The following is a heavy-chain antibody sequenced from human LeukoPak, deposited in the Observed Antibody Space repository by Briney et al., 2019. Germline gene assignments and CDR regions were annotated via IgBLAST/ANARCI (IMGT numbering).Heavy chain of an antibody. Sequence: GGSLRLSCAASGFSFSTYWMHWVRQAPGEGLVWVSRINSDGTTINYADSVKGRFTISRDNSKNTLYLQMNSLRAEDTAVYYCARGDPDISFGVVGEAFDIWGQGTMVTVSS. CDR3: ARGDPDISFGVVGEAFDI. D-gene: IGHD3-3*01. CDR2: INSDGTTI. CDR1: GFSFSTYW. V-gene: IGHV3-74*01. J-gene: IGHJ3*02.